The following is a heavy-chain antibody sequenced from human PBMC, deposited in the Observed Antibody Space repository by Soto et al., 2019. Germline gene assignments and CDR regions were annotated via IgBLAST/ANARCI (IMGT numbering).Heavy chain of an antibody. CDR3: ASRANYGDYIAY. CDR2: IYHFGST. CDR1: GGSISSGGYS. V-gene: IGHV4-30-2*01. J-gene: IGHJ4*02. Sequence: TLSLTCAVSGGSISSGGYSWSWIRQPPGKGLEWIGYIYHFGSTYYNPSLKSRVTISVDRSKNQFSLKLNSVTAADTAVYYCASRANYGDYIAYWGQGTLGTVS. D-gene: IGHD4-17*01.